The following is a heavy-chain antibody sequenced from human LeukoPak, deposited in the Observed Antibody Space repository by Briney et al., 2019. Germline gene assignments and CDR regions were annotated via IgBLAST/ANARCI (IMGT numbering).Heavy chain of an antibody. CDR3: ARIYVWGSYRFDY. D-gene: IGHD3-16*02. Sequence: SETLSLTCAVYGGSFSGFYWSWIRQPPGKGLEWIGEINHSGSTNYNPSLKSRVTISVDTSKIQFSLKLSSVTAADTAVYYCARIYVWGSYRFDYWGQGTLVTVSS. V-gene: IGHV4-34*01. CDR1: GGSFSGFY. J-gene: IGHJ4*02. CDR2: INHSGST.